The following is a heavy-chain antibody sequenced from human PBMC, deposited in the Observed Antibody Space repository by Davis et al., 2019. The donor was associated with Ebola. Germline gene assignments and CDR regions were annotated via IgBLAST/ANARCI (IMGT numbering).Heavy chain of an antibody. V-gene: IGHV3-21*01. J-gene: IGHJ6*04. D-gene: IGHD3-10*01. CDR1: GFTFSSYS. CDR3: AREALLWFGELLFIGYGMDV. Sequence: GESLKISCAASGFTFSSYSMNWVRQAPGKGLEWVSSISSSSSYIYYADSVKGRFTISRDNAKNSLYLQMNSLRAEDTAVYYCAREALLWFGELLFIGYGMDVWGKGTTVTVSS. CDR2: ISSSSSYI.